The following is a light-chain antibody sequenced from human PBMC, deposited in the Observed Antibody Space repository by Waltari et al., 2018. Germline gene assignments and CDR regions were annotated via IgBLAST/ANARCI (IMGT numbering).Light chain of an antibody. Sequence: EIVLTQSPGPLSLSPGERATLSCRASQSVNSKFLAWYQQKPGQAPRLLIYGASSRATGIPDRFSGSGSETDFSLTISRLEPEDFAVYYCQQYGTSLSWTFGQGTKVEIK. CDR2: GAS. J-gene: IGKJ1*01. CDR3: QQYGTSLSWT. CDR1: QSVNSKF. V-gene: IGKV3-20*01.